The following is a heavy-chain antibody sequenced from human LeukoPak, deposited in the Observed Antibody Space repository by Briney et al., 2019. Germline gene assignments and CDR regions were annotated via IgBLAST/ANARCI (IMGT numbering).Heavy chain of an antibody. CDR3: ARLVGAVAGTRPYYDYGMDV. Sequence: GESLKISCKGSGYSFTSYWIGWVRQMPGKGLEWMGIIYPGDSDTRYSPSFQGQVTISADKSISTAYLQWSSLKASDTAMYYCARLVGAVAGTRPYYDYGMDVWGQGTTVTVSS. CDR2: IYPGDSDT. D-gene: IGHD6-19*01. CDR1: GYSFTSYW. V-gene: IGHV5-51*01. J-gene: IGHJ6*02.